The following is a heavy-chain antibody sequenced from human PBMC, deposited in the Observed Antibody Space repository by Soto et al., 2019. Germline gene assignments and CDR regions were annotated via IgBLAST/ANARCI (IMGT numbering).Heavy chain of an antibody. D-gene: IGHD3-16*01. J-gene: IGHJ4*02. CDR3: ARDLRVGHYFDY. CDR1: GFPFSDFG. Sequence: QVLLWESGGGVVHPGEYLRLSCGASGFPFSDFGMHWVRQAPGKGLEGVAVIGHDGKEHYYADSLKGRFATSRDNSKNTLYLQMNSLRSEDTAVYYCARDLRVGHYFDYWGQGDLVTVSS. CDR2: IGHDGKEH. V-gene: IGHV3-33*01.